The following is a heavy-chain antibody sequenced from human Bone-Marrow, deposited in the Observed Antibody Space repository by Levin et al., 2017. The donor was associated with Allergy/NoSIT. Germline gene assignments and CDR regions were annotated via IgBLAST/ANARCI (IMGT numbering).Heavy chain of an antibody. J-gene: IGHJ1*01. V-gene: IGHV3-7*01. CDR1: GFTFTTYW. CDR2: IKQDGSKE. CDR3: TREGIHSTSSRAQY. Sequence: GGSLRLSCAASGFTFTTYWMSWVRQAPGKGLEWVANIKQDGSKENYADSVKGRFTISRDNAKNSVYLQMNNLRAEDTSVYYCTREGIHSTSSRAQYWGRGTLVTVSS. D-gene: IGHD6-6*01.